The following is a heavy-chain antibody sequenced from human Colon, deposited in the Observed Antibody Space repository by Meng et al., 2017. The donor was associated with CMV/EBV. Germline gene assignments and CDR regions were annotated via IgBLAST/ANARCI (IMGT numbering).Heavy chain of an antibody. CDR1: GFSCSTHF. V-gene: IGHV3-53*05. CDR2: IYQSGTT. Sequence: GESLKISCAASGFSCSTHFMHWVRQAPQKGLEWVAVIYQSGTTYYADSVRGRFTISRDNSKNTLYLQMDSLRSEDTAVYFCAKESPLARAPFDLWGQGTPVTVSS. J-gene: IGHJ4*02. D-gene: IGHD3-9*01. CDR3: AKESPLARAPFDL.